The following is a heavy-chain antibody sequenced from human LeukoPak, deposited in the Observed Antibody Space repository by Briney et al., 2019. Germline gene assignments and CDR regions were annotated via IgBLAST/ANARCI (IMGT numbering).Heavy chain of an antibody. J-gene: IGHJ4*02. CDR2: MNPNSGNT. D-gene: IGHD4-23*01. Sequence: GASVKVSCKASGYPFTAYYLHWVRQATGQGLEWMGWMNPNSGNTGYAQKFQGRVTMTRNTSISTAYMELSSLRSEDTAVYYCARGRRNYGGNALYYFDYWGQGTLVTVSS. V-gene: IGHV1-8*02. CDR1: GYPFTAYY. CDR3: ARGRRNYGGNALYYFDY.